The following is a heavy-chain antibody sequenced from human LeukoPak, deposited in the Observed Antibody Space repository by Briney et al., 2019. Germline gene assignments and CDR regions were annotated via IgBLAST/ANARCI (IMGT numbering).Heavy chain of an antibody. Sequence: SETLSLTCTVSAGSISSSTYYWGWIRQPPGKGLEWIGSIYYSGNTYYNPSLKSRVTISVDTSKNQFSLKLSSVTAADTAVYYCARGANFGDSGLDAFDIWGQGTMVTVSS. J-gene: IGHJ3*02. V-gene: IGHV4-39*01. CDR1: AGSISSSTYY. CDR2: IYYSGNT. D-gene: IGHD4-17*01. CDR3: ARGANFGDSGLDAFDI.